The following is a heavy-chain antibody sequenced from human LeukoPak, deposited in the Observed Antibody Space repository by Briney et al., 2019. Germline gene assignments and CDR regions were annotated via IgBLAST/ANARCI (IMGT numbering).Heavy chain of an antibody. J-gene: IGHJ4*02. CDR1: GFTFSSYG. D-gene: IGHD1-26*01. V-gene: IGHV3-33*03. Sequence: GGSLRLSCAASGFTFSSYGMHWVRQAPGKGLEWVAVIWYDGSNKYYADSVKGRFTISRDNAKNSVHLQMKSLRPEDTAVYYCGRVDYSDNGIAYWGQGTLVTVSS. CDR2: IWYDGSNK. CDR3: GRVDYSDNGIAY.